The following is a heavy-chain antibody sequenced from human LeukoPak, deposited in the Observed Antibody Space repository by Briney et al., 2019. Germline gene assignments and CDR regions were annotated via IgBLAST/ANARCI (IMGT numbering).Heavy chain of an antibody. CDR3: ARDKCNSTTCPKYFDY. CDR2: IYTSGST. Sequence: ASETLSLTCTVSGGSISSYYWSWIRQPAGRGLEWIGRIYTSGSTNYNPSLTSRVTMSVDTSKNQFSLNVTSVTAADTAVYYCARDKCNSTTCPKYFDYWGQGILVSVSS. V-gene: IGHV4-4*07. D-gene: IGHD2-2*01. CDR1: GGSISSYY. J-gene: IGHJ4*02.